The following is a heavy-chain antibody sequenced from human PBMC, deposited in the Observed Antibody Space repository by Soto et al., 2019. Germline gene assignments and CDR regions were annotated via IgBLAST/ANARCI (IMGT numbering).Heavy chain of an antibody. D-gene: IGHD2-15*01. V-gene: IGHV3-30*03. CDR2: ISFDGSTR. CDR3: GRDTSRGGRYYYGVDV. Sequence: QVQLVESGGGVVQSGRSLRLSCAASGFTFNIYGLHWVRQTPGKGLEWVAAISFDGSTRSYADSAKGRFTISRDDSKKTLHWVMKSRRSKDTAVYYWGRDTSRGGRYYYGVDVW. J-gene: IGHJ6*01. CDR1: GFTFNIYG.